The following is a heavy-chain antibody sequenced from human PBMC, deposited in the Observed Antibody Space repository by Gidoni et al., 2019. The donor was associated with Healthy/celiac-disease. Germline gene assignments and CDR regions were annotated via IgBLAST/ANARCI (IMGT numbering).Heavy chain of an antibody. Sequence: QVQLVESGGGLVKPGGSLRLSCAASGFTFSDYYMSWIRQAPGKGLEWVSYISSSSSYTNYADSVKGRFTISRDNAKNSLYLQMNSLRAEDTAVYYCAREARGASYYYYYMDVWGKGTTVTVSS. V-gene: IGHV3-11*06. J-gene: IGHJ6*03. D-gene: IGHD3-10*01. CDR2: ISSSSSYT. CDR3: AREARGASYYYYYMDV. CDR1: GFTFSDYY.